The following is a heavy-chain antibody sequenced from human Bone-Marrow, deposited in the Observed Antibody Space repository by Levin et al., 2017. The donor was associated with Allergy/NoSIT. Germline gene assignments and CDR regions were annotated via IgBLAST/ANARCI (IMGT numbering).Heavy chain of an antibody. V-gene: IGHV1-69*13. CDR1: GGTFSSYA. CDR2: IIPIFGTA. Sequence: SVKVSCKASGGTFSSYAISWVRQAPGQGLEWMGGIIPIFGTANYAQKFQGRVTITADESTSTAYMELSSLRSEDTAVYYCAREKFDYIWGSYRRYFDYWGQGTLVTVSS. J-gene: IGHJ4*02. D-gene: IGHD3-16*02. CDR3: AREKFDYIWGSYRRYFDY.